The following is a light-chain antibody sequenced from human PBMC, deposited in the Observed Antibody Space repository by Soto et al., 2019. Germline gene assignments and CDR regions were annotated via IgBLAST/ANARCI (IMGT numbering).Light chain of an antibody. CDR2: GAS. CDR1: QSVRSKY. V-gene: IGKV3-20*01. CDR3: HQFGDSPPAFT. Sequence: ESMLTHSPATLSLSPGERATLSCRASQSVRSKYLTWYQQKPGQAPRLLIYGASLRATGVPDRFSGSGSGTDFTLTISRLEPEDVAVYYCHQFGDSPPAFTFGQGTKLEI. J-gene: IGKJ2*01.